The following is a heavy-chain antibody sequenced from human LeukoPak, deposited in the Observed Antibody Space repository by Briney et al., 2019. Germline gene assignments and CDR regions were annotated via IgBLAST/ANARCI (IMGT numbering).Heavy chain of an antibody. Sequence: NSSETLSLTCAVYGGSFSDYYWSWIRQPPGKGLEWIGEINHSGSTNYNPSLKSRVTISVDTSKNQFSLKLSSVTAADTAVYYCARGFIQPQYYFDFWGQGTLVTVSS. J-gene: IGHJ4*02. CDR3: ARGFIQPQYYFDF. CDR2: INHSGST. V-gene: IGHV4-34*01. CDR1: GGSFSDYY. D-gene: IGHD5-18*01.